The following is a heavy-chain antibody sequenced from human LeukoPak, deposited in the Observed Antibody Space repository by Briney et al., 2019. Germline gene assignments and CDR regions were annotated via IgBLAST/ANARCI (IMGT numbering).Heavy chain of an antibody. V-gene: IGHV4-34*01. CDR2: INHIEGT. Sequence: LETLSLTCAGYGGSFRGYYWSWIRQSPGKGRVWIGEINHIEGTNYNPALKSRVTISLDTSKNQFSLNLSSVTAADTAIYYCARVWGSSWRAFDYWGHGTLVTVSS. CDR3: ARVWGSSWRAFDY. D-gene: IGHD6-13*01. CDR1: GGSFRGYY. J-gene: IGHJ4*01.